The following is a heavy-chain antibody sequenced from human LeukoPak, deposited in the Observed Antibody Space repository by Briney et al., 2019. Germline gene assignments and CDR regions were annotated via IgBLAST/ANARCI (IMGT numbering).Heavy chain of an antibody. J-gene: IGHJ4*02. D-gene: IGHD7-27*01. CDR1: GFTFSSYS. Sequence: GGSLRLSCAVSGFTFSSYSMNWVRQAPGKGLEWVSSISSSSYIYYADSVKGRFTISRDNAKNSLYLQMNSLRAEGTAVYYCARVNNWGIDYWGQGTLVTVSS. CDR2: ISSSSYI. CDR3: ARVNNWGIDY. V-gene: IGHV3-21*01.